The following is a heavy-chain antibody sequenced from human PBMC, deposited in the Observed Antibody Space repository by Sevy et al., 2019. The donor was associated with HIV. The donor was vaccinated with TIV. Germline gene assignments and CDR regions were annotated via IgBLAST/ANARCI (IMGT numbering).Heavy chain of an antibody. CDR3: TTDSKKRRLSALLDY. CDR2: IKSKTDGGTT. Sequence: GGSLRLSCAASGFTFSNAWMSWVRQAPGKGLEWVGRIKSKTDGGTTDYAAPVKGRFTISRDDSKNTLYLQMNSLKTGDTAIYYCTTDSKKRRLSALLDYWGQGTLVTVSS. V-gene: IGHV3-15*01. CDR1: GFTFSNAW. J-gene: IGHJ4*02. D-gene: IGHD6-25*01.